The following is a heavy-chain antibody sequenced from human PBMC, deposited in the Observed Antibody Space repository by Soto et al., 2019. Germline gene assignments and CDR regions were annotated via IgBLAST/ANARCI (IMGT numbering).Heavy chain of an antibody. CDR1: GFTFSSYS. D-gene: IGHD3-3*01. CDR3: ARDPSSGGSGYYRYGMDV. Sequence: PGGSLRLSCAASGFTFSSYSMNWVRQAPGKGLEWVSSISSSSSYIYYADSVKGRFTISRDNAKNSLYLQMNSLRAEDTAVYYCARDPSSGGSGYYRYGMDVWGQGTTVTVSS. CDR2: ISSSSSYI. V-gene: IGHV3-21*01. J-gene: IGHJ6*02.